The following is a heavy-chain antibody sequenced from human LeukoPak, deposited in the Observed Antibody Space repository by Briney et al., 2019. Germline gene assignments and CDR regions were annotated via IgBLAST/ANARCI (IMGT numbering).Heavy chain of an antibody. D-gene: IGHD2-2*01. CDR2: IYHSGST. Sequence: SQTLSLTCAVSGGSISSGGYSWSWIRQPPGKGLEWIGYIYHSGSTYYNPSLKSRVTISVDRSKNQFSLKLSSVTAADTAVYYCARGFVVVPAASPDAFDIWGQGTMVTVSS. CDR3: ARGFVVVPAASPDAFDI. V-gene: IGHV4-30-2*01. CDR1: GGSISSGGYS. J-gene: IGHJ3*02.